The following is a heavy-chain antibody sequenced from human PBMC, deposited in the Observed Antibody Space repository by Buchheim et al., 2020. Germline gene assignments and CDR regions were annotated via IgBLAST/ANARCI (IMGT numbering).Heavy chain of an antibody. CDR3: ARDSGRIRAFDP. Sequence: EMQLVESGGGLVQPGGSLRLSCAASGFTLSNYQMTWVRQAPGQGLEWLSYIDISGTTWYADSVKGRCTISRDSAKNSLYLQMNSLRVEDTGVYYCARDSGRIRAFDPWGQGTL. CDR1: GFTLSNYQ. CDR2: IDISGTT. V-gene: IGHV3-69-1*01. J-gene: IGHJ5*02. D-gene: IGHD2-15*01.